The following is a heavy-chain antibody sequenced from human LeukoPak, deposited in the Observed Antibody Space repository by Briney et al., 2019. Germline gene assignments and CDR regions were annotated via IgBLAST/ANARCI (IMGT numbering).Heavy chain of an antibody. D-gene: IGHD6-19*01. CDR3: ARARKAVAAIWSLDY. J-gene: IGHJ4*02. CDR1: GGSISSYY. Sequence: SETLSLTCTVSGGSISSYYWSWIRQPPGKGLEWIGEINHSGSTNYNPSLKSRVTISVDTSKNQFSLKLSSVTAADTAVYYCARARKAVAAIWSLDYWGQGTLVTVSS. CDR2: INHSGST. V-gene: IGHV4-34*01.